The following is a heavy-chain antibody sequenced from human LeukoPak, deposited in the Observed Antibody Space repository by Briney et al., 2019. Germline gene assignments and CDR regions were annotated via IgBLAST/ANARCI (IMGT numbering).Heavy chain of an antibody. CDR3: ARVGPIRGYSYGYFRGYYYYMDV. CDR2: INHSGST. CDR1: GESFSGYY. J-gene: IGHJ6*03. V-gene: IGHV4-34*01. D-gene: IGHD5-18*01. Sequence: SETLSLTCAVYGESFSGYYWSWIRQPPGKGLEWIGEINHSGSTNYNPSLKSRVTISVDTSKNHFSLKLSSVTAADTAVYYCARVGPIRGYSYGYFRGYYYYMDVWGKGTTVTVSS.